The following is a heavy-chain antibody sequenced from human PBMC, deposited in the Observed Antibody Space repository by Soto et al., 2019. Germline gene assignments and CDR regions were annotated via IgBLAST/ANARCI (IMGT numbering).Heavy chain of an antibody. CDR1: GFTFNSYS. Sequence: EVQLVESGGGLVKPGGSLRLSCTASGFTFNSYSMHWVRQAPGKGLEWVSFISTSGNYISYADSVKGRFTVSRDNARNSLYLQMNSLRAEDTAVYYCARPPAIYCTSIGCSLGYWGQGTLVTVSS. CDR2: ISTSGNYI. J-gene: IGHJ4*02. CDR3: ARPPAIYCTSIGCSLGY. V-gene: IGHV3-21*01. D-gene: IGHD2-2*01.